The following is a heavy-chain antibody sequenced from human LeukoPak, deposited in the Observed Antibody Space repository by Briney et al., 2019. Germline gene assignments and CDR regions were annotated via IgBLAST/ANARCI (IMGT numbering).Heavy chain of an antibody. CDR2: IRYDGSNK. CDR1: GFTFSSYG. Sequence: GGSLRLSCTASGFTFSSYGMHWVRQAPGKGLEWVTFIRYDGSNKYYADSVKGRFTISRDNSKNTLYLQMNSLRVEDTAVYYCARDERVAGTYYYGMDVWGQGTTVTVSS. J-gene: IGHJ6*02. D-gene: IGHD6-19*01. V-gene: IGHV3-30*02. CDR3: ARDERVAGTYYYGMDV.